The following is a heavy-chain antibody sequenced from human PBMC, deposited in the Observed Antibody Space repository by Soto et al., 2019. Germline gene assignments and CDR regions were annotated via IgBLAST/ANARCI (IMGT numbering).Heavy chain of an antibody. CDR1: DSAINRNYY. J-gene: IGHJ4*02. D-gene: IGHD4-17*01. CDR2: IHHSLTT. CDR3: ARGLYGGNFDY. Sequence: SETLSLTCGVSDSAINRNYYWLWVRQPPGKGLEWIGAIHHSLTTDYTPSLKSRVTISLDTSKHHFYLRLTSVTAADTAKYYCARGLYGGNFDYWGQGTPVTVSS. V-gene: IGHV4-38-2*01.